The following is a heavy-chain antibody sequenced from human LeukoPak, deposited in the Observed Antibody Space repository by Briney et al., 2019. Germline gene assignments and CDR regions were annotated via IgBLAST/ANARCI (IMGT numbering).Heavy chain of an antibody. J-gene: IGHJ4*02. CDR1: GFTLSNGW. CDR2: ISSSTTNM. V-gene: IGHV3-48*01. Sequence: GGSLRLSCAASGFTLSNGWMNWVRQAPGKGLERVSYISSSTTNMYYADSVKGRFTISRDNAKNSLYLQMNSLRAEDTAVYYCAREYSSSSGRSFDYWGQGTLVTVSS. CDR3: AREYSSSSGRSFDY. D-gene: IGHD6-6*01.